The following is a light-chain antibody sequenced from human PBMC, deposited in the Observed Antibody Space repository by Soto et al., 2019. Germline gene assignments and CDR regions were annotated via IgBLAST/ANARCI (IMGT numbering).Light chain of an antibody. Sequence: QSVLTQPPSASGTPGQRVTISCSTSSSNIGGNTVNWYQQVPGTAPKLLIYSYDQRPSGVPDRFSGSKSGTSASPAISGLQSEDEADYYCAAWDASLNGYVFGTGTKVTV. CDR3: AAWDASLNGYV. CDR1: SSNIGGNT. CDR2: SYD. V-gene: IGLV1-44*01. J-gene: IGLJ1*01.